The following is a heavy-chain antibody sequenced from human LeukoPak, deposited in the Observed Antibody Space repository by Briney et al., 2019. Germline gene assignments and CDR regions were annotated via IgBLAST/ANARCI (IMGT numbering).Heavy chain of an antibody. D-gene: IGHD4-11*01. CDR2: ISSSSSYI. CDR1: GFTFSSYS. Sequence: PGGSLRLSCAASGFTFSSYSMNWVRQAPGKGLEWVSSISSSSSYIYYSDSVKGRFTISRDNANNSLSLQLDSLRVEDTAIYYCARDQNDYNSRNRMSAFHVWGQGTMVTVSS. V-gene: IGHV3-21*01. CDR3: ARDQNDYNSRNRMSAFHV. J-gene: IGHJ3*01.